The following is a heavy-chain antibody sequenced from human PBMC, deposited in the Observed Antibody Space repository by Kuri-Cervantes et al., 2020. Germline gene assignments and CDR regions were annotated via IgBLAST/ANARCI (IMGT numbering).Heavy chain of an antibody. J-gene: IGHJ4*02. Sequence: SETLSLTCAVYGGSFSGYYWSWIRQPPGKGLEWIGEINHSGSTNYNPSLKSRATISVDTSKNQFSLKLSSVTAADTAVYYCARVRGYSYGPFDYWGQGTLVTVSS. D-gene: IGHD5-18*01. CDR3: ARVRGYSYGPFDY. V-gene: IGHV4-34*01. CDR2: INHSGST. CDR1: GGSFSGYY.